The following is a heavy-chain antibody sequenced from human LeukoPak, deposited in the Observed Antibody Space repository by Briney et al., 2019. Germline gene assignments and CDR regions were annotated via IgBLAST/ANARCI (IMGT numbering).Heavy chain of an antibody. D-gene: IGHD2-2*01. J-gene: IGHJ4*02. V-gene: IGHV4-34*01. CDR3: ARDSGEAEVPAAMFDY. CDR1: GGSFSGYY. Sequence: MTSETLSLTCAVYGGSFSGYYWSGIRQPPGKGLEWIGEINHSGSTNYSPSLKSRVTISVDTSKNQFSLKLSSVTAADTAVYYCARDSGEAEVPAAMFDYWGQGTLVTVSS. CDR2: INHSGST.